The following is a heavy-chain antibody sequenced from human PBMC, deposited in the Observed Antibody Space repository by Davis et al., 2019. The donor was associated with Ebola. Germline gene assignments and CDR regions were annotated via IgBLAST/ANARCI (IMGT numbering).Heavy chain of an antibody. V-gene: IGHV4-34*01. CDR3: ARGLRLRGAPRSIAFDI. CDR1: GGSFSGYY. CDR2: INHSGST. J-gene: IGHJ3*02. D-gene: IGHD2-15*01. Sequence: PSETLSLTCAVYGGSFSGYYWSWIRQPPGKGLEWIGEINHSGSTNYNPSLKSRVTISVDTSKNQFSLKLSSVTAADTAVYYCARGLRLRGAPRSIAFDIWGQGTMVTVSS.